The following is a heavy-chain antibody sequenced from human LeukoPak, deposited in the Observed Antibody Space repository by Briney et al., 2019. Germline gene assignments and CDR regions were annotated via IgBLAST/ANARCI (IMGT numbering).Heavy chain of an antibody. CDR1: GYTFTGYY. CDR2: TNPTSGGT. CDR3: ARGGSAWDNPFDY. D-gene: IGHD6-19*01. Sequence: ASVKVSCKASGYTFTGYYIHWVRQAPGQGLEWMGWTNPTSGGTKYAQKFQGRVTMTRDTSISTAYMELSRLRADDTAVFYCARGGSAWDNPFDYWGQGTLVTVSS. V-gene: IGHV1-2*02. J-gene: IGHJ4*02.